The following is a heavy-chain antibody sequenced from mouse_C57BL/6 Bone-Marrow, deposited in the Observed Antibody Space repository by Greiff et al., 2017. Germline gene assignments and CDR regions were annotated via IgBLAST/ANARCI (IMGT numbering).Heavy chain of an antibody. Sequence: QVQLKESGAELVKPGASVKLSCKASGYTFTSYWMHWVKQRPGQGLEWIGMIHPNSGSTNYNEKFKSKATLTVDKSSSTAYMQLSSLTSEDSAVYYCARRTGTSHYYAMDYWGQGTSVTVSS. V-gene: IGHV1-64*01. D-gene: IGHD4-1*01. CDR3: ARRTGTSHYYAMDY. CDR1: GYTFTSYW. J-gene: IGHJ4*01. CDR2: IHPNSGST.